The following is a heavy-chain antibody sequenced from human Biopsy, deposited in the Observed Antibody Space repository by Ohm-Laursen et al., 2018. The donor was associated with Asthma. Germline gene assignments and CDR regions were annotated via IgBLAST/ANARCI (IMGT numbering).Heavy chain of an antibody. Sequence: SLRLSCAASGFTFDDYGMHWVRQAPGKGLEWVSGISWNSGSIGYADSVKGRFTISRDNAKNSLYLQMNSLRVEDTALYYCAKATLGDIGKDYWGQGTMVTVSS. CDR1: GFTFDDYG. V-gene: IGHV3-9*01. CDR2: ISWNSGSI. J-gene: IGHJ3*01. CDR3: AKATLGDIGKDY. D-gene: IGHD2-21*01.